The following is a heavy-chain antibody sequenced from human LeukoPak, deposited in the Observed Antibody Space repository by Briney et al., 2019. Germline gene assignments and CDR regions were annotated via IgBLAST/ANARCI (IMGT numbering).Heavy chain of an antibody. CDR2: ISSDSRNI. CDR3: ARAFYSSSWPPLDF. J-gene: IGHJ4*02. Sequence: GGSLRLSCVASGFTFRTYRMHWVRQAPGKGLEWVSYISSDSRNIYYADSVKGRFTISRDNAKNSLFLHMNSLRSEDTAVYYCARAFYSSSWPPLDFWGQGTLLTVSS. D-gene: IGHD6-13*01. V-gene: IGHV3-48*01. CDR1: GFTFRTYR.